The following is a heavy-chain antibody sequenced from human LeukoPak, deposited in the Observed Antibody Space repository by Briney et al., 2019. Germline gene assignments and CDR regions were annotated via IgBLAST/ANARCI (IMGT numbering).Heavy chain of an antibody. CDR3: AKDGGGTYLTTFDN. D-gene: IGHD2-15*01. J-gene: IGHJ4*02. V-gene: IGHV3-23*01. CDR2: ISGSGHTT. Sequence: GGSLRLSCAASGFTFSRYSMNWVRQAPGKGLEWVSGISGSGHTTYYADSVKGRFTISRDNSKNTLYLQMNSLRADDTALYYCAKDGGGTYLTTFDNWGQGTLVTVSS. CDR1: GFTFSRYS.